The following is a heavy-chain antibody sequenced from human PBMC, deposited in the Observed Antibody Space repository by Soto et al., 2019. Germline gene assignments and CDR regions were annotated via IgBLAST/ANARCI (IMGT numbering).Heavy chain of an antibody. CDR3: AHITSEGEYYDYIWGSYRWENDFDY. Sequence: QITLKESGPTLVKPTQTLTLTCTFSGFSLSTSGVGVGWIRQPPGKALEWLALIYWDDDKRYSPSLKSRLTITKDTSKNQVVLTMTNMDPVDTATYYCAHITSEGEYYDYIWGSYRWENDFDYWGQGTLVTVSS. D-gene: IGHD3-16*02. CDR2: IYWDDDK. J-gene: IGHJ4*02. CDR1: GFSLSTSGVG. V-gene: IGHV2-5*02.